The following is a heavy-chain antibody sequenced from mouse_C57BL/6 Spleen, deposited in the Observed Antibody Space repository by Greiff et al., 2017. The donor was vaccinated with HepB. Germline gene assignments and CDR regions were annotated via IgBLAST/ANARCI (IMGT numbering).Heavy chain of an antibody. J-gene: IGHJ4*01. Sequence: EVMLVESGGGLVQPGGSLKLSCAASGFTFSDYYMYWVRQTPEKRLEWVAYISNGGGSTYYPDTVKGRFTISRDNAKNTLYLQMSRLKSEDTAMYYCARRGSTMITTGAMDYWGQGTSVTVSS. CDR2: ISNGGGST. CDR3: ARRGSTMITTGAMDY. CDR1: GFTFSDYY. D-gene: IGHD2-4*01. V-gene: IGHV5-12*01.